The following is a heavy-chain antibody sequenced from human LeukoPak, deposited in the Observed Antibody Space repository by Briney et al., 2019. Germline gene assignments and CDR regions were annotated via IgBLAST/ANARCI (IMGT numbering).Heavy chain of an antibody. CDR3: AGLPGFTNGWYLIDF. D-gene: IGHD6-19*01. V-gene: IGHV4-38-2*02. CDR2: IYHSGST. J-gene: IGHJ4*02. Sequence: SETLSLTCTVSSYTISSGYYWGWIRQSPGKGLEWLGSIYHSGSTYYNPSLKSRVTISVDTSKNHFSLRLSSVTAADTAVYYCAGLPGFTNGWYLIDFWGQGTLVTVS. CDR1: SYTISSGYY.